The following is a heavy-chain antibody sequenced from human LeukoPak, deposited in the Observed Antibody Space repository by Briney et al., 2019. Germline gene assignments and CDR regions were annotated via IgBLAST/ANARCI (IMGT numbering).Heavy chain of an antibody. D-gene: IGHD1-14*01. CDR3: ASQAEEVRPEPLDY. J-gene: IGHJ4*02. Sequence: GGSLRLSCAASGFIFSSYSMSWVRQSPGKGLELVSSVSTSSSYIYYADSVKGAVTSSRDNAKNPLYLQMNSLRAEDTAVYYCASQAEEVRPEPLDYWGQGTLVTVSS. V-gene: IGHV3-21*01. CDR2: VSTSSSYI. CDR1: GFIFSSYS.